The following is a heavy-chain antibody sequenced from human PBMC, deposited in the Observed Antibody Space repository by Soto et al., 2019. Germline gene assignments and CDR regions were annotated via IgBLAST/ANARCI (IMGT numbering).Heavy chain of an antibody. CDR3: ARQKPAAAAHDAFDI. CDR1: GGSISSSSYY. D-gene: IGHD2-2*01. V-gene: IGHV4-39*01. Sequence: SETLSLTCTVSGGSISSSSYYWGWIRQPPGKGLEWIGSIYYSGSTYYNPSLKSRVTISVDPSKTQFSLKRSSVTAADTAVYYCARQKPAAAAHDAFDIWGQGTMVTVSS. J-gene: IGHJ3*02. CDR2: IYYSGST.